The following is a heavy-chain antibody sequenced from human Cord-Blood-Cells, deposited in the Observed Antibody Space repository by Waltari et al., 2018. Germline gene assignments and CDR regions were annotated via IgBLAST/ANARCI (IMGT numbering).Heavy chain of an antibody. CDR3: ARAANYYDSSGYYYVDWFDP. CDR1: GYTFTGYY. Sequence: QVQLVQSGAEVKKPGASVKVSCKASGYTFTGYYMHWVRQAPGQGLEWMGWINPNSGGTNYAQKFQGGDTMTRDTSISTAYMELSRLRSDDTAVYDCARAANYYDSSGYYYVDWFDPWGQGTLLTVSS. CDR2: INPNSGGT. V-gene: IGHV1-2*02. D-gene: IGHD3-22*01. J-gene: IGHJ5*02.